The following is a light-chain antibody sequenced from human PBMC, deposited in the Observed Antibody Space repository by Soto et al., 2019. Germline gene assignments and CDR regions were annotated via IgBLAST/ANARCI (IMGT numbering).Light chain of an antibody. CDR2: DVS. CDR3: SSYTGSSPLVI. CDR1: SSDVGGYNY. V-gene: IGLV2-14*03. Sequence: QSVLTQPASVSGSPGQSITISCSGTSSDVGGYNYVSWYQQHPGKAPKLIIFDVSNRPSGVSNRFSGSRSANTASLTISGLQAEDEANYYCSSYTGSSPLVIFGGGTKRPS. J-gene: IGLJ2*01.